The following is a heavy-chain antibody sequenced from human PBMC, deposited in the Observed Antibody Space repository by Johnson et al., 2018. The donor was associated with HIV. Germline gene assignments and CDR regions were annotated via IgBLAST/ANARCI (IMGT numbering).Heavy chain of an antibody. Sequence: MLLVESGGGLVQPGGSLRLSCVASGFTFSRYAMNWVRQAPGKGLEWVSSVNGSGGTSYYADSVKGRFTISRDNSKNTLYLQMNSLRAEDTAVYYCAYRGDYDFWSGYPDAFDIWGRGTMVTVSS. V-gene: IGHV3-23*04. D-gene: IGHD3-3*01. CDR1: GFTFSRYA. CDR3: AYRGDYDFWSGYPDAFDI. CDR2: VNGSGGTS. J-gene: IGHJ3*02.